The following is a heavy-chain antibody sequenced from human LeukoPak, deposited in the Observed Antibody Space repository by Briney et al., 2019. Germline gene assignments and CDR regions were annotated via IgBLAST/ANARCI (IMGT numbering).Heavy chain of an antibody. CDR2: ISGSGGST. Sequence: GSLRLSCAASGFTFSSYAMSWVRQAPGKELEWVSAISGSGGSTYYADSVKGRFTISRDNSKNTLYLQMNSLRAEDTAVYYCAKAGYDYVWGSYRPTYYFDYWGQGTLVTVSS. J-gene: IGHJ4*02. V-gene: IGHV3-23*01. CDR1: GFTFSSYA. CDR3: AKAGYDYVWGSYRPTYYFDY. D-gene: IGHD3-16*02.